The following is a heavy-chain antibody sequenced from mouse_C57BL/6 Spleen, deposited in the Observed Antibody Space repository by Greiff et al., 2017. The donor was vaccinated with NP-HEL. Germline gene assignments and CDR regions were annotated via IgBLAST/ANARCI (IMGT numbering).Heavy chain of an antibody. CDR2: ILPSIGRT. V-gene: IGHV15-2*01. CDR1: DSEVFPIAY. Sequence: VKLQQSGSELRSPGSSVKLSCKDFDSEVFPIAYMSWVRQKPGHGFEWIGGILPSIGRTIYGEKFEDKATLDADTLSNTAYLELNSLTSEDSAIYYCARGGYYGSSYWYFDVWGTGTTVTVSS. J-gene: IGHJ1*03. D-gene: IGHD1-1*01. CDR3: ARGGYYGSSYWYFDV.